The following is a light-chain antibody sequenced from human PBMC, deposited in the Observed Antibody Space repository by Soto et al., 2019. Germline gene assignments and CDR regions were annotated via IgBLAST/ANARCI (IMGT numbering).Light chain of an antibody. CDR1: SSDVGGYNY. CDR2: KVS. J-gene: IGLJ2*01. Sequence: QSVLTQPASVSGSPGQSITISCTGTSSDVGGYNYVSWYQQHPGKAPKLIIYKVSYRPSGVSNRFSGSKSGDTASLTISGLQAEDEADYYCSSFTSSRVVVFGGGTKVTV. CDR3: SSFTSSRVVV. V-gene: IGLV2-14*01.